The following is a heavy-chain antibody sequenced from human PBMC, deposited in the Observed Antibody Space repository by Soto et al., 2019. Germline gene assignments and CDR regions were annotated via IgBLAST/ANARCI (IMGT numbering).Heavy chain of an antibody. CDR3: ARDKDWAFDY. CDR2: IFATSTTI. CDR1: GFTFSSYS. J-gene: IGHJ4*02. V-gene: IGHV3-48*04. Sequence: EVQLVESGGGLVQPGGSLRLSCVASGFTFSSYSMVWVRQAPGKGLEWISYIFATSTTIYYADSVKGRFTVSRDNTQNSLFLLMNSPRAEDTAIYYCARDKDWAFDYWGQGTLVTVPS. D-gene: IGHD3-9*01.